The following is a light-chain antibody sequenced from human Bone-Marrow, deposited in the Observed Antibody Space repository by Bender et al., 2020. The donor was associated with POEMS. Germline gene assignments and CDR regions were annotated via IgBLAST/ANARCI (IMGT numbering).Light chain of an antibody. Sequence: QSVLTQPPSASGTPGQRVTISCSGASSNTGAHAVNWYQHPPGKAPKLLIYSSHRRPSEVPDRFSGTRSGPSASLDISGLQSEDEADYYCAVWDDSLNGWVFGGGTKLTVL. CDR1: SSNTGAHA. CDR2: SSH. CDR3: AVWDDSLNGWV. J-gene: IGLJ3*02. V-gene: IGLV1-44*01.